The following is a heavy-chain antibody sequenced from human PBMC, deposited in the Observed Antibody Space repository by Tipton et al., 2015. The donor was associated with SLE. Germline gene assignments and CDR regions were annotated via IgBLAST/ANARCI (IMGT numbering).Heavy chain of an antibody. CDR3: ARDGAMIVPRGSFDI. D-gene: IGHD3-22*01. Sequence: TLSLTCTVSGGSISSSSYYWGWIRQPPGKGLEWFGSIYYSGSTYYNPSLKSRVTISVDTSKNQFSLKLSSVTAADTAVYYCARDGAMIVPRGSFDIWVQGTMVTVSS. J-gene: IGHJ3*02. CDR2: IYYSGST. CDR1: GGSISSSSYY. V-gene: IGHV4-39*07.